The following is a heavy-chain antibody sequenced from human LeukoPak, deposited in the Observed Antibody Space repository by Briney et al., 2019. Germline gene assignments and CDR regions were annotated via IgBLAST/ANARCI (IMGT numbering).Heavy chain of an antibody. CDR1: GYSFTSYW. CDR3: ARLPEGKFLQPAAIHWGHDAFDI. CDR2: IYPGDSDT. V-gene: IGHV5-51*01. Sequence: GESLKISCKGSGYSFTSYWIGWVRQMPGKGLEWMGIIYPGDSDTRYSPSFQAQVTISADKSISTAYLQWSSLKASDTAMYYCARLPEGKFLQPAAIHWGHDAFDIWGQGTMVTVSS. D-gene: IGHD2-2*02. J-gene: IGHJ3*02.